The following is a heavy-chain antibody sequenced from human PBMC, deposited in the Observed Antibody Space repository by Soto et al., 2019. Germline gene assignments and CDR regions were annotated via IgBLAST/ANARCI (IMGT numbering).Heavy chain of an antibody. CDR2: LGAARDP. Sequence: EVQLVESGGGSVQPGESLRLSCAASGFSFRDYDMHWVRQRKGKGLEWVSALGAARDPYYVGSVKGRFSVSRDNAQNSVFLQMNILRVDETAVYFCARAYLGRLPRRADYYYAMDVWGRGTTVTVSS. D-gene: IGHD1-26*01. CDR1: GFSFRDYD. V-gene: IGHV3-13*05. J-gene: IGHJ6*02. CDR3: ARAYLGRLPRRADYYYAMDV.